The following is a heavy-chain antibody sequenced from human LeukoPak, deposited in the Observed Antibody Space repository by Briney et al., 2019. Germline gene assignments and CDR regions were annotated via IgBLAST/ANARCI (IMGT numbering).Heavy chain of an antibody. CDR3: ARVLSIGFHYDY. V-gene: IGHV3-23*01. CDR1: GFTFSSYA. CDR2: ISGSGDAT. D-gene: IGHD3-22*01. J-gene: IGHJ4*02. Sequence: GGPLRLSCAASGFTFSSYAMSWVRQAPGKGLEWVSGISGSGDATYYADSVRGRFTVSRDNSKNTLYLQMSSLRAEDTALYCCARVLSIGFHYDYWGPGTLVTVSS.